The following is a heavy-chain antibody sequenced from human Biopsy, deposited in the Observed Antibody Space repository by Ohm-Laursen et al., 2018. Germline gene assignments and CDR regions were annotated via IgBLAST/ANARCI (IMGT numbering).Heavy chain of an antibody. D-gene: IGHD3-9*01. CDR2: NIPILGTG. V-gene: IGHV1-69*06. CDR3: ATKLTGYFHH. Sequence: ASVKVSCNTPEGTFSNYGVNWVRQAPGQGLEWLGGNIPILGTGNYAQKFQDRVTVAADTSTSTATMELRSLRSDDTAVYYCATKLTGYFHHGGQGTLVIVSS. J-gene: IGHJ1*01. CDR1: EGTFSNYG.